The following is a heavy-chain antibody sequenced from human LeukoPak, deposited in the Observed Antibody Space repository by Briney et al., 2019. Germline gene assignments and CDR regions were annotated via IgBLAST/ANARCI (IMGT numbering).Heavy chain of an antibody. CDR1: GFTFNNYA. J-gene: IGHJ4*02. CDR2: ISFDGSHK. V-gene: IGHV3-30-3*01. Sequence: GGSLRLSCAASGFTFNNYAFHWVRRSPGKGPEWVAVISFDGSHKFYADAVKGRFTISRDTSKNTLYLQMNSLKLEDTAIYYCARVLPESPPTFDSWGQGTLVTVSS. CDR3: ARVLPESPPTFDS.